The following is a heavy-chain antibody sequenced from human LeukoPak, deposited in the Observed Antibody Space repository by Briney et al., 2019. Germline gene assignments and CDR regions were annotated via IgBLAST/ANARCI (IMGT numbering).Heavy chain of an antibody. V-gene: IGHV4-59*01. D-gene: IGHD3-9*01. CDR3: ARGRFDILTGYYLDY. Sequence: SETLSLTCTYSVGSITTYYWNWIRAHPGKGLEWIGYMYFSGSTNYNPCLKSRVTISVDTSKNQFSLKLSSVTAADTAVYYCARGRFDILTGYYLDYWGQGILVTVSS. CDR2: MYFSGST. J-gene: IGHJ4*02. CDR1: VGSITTYY.